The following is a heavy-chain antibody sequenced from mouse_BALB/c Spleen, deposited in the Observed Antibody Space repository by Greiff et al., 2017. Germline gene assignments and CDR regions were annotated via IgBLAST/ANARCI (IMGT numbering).Heavy chain of an antibody. Sequence: EVQLVESGGGLVKPGGSLKLSCAASGFTFSSYTMSWVRQTPEKRLEWVATISSGGTYTYYPDSVKGRFTISRDNAKNTLYLQMSSLKSEDTAMYYCTRDGNFFAYWGQGTLVTVSA. CDR3: TRDGNFFAY. D-gene: IGHD2-1*01. V-gene: IGHV5-6-4*01. J-gene: IGHJ3*01. CDR2: ISSGGTYT. CDR1: GFTFSSYT.